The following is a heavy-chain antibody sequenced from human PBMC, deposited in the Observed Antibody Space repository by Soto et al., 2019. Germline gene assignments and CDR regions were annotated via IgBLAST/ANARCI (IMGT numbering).Heavy chain of an antibody. CDR1: GFTFSSND. Sequence: GGSLRLSCAASGFTFSSNDMTWVRQAPGKGLGWVSTIDGSGATTYYADFVEGRFTVSRDNSKNTVYVQMNNLRADDTALYYCAKNSGWFDSWGQGTLVTVSS. CDR3: AKNSGWFDS. V-gene: IGHV3-23*01. D-gene: IGHD3-10*01. J-gene: IGHJ5*01. CDR2: IDGSGATT.